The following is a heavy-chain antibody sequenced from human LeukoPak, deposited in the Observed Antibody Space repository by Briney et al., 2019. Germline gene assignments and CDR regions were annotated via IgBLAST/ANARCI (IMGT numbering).Heavy chain of an antibody. D-gene: IGHD2-2*01. J-gene: IGHJ5*02. CDR2: ISAYNGNT. V-gene: IGHV1-18*01. Sequence: ASVKVSCTASGYTFTSYGISWVRQAPGQGLEWMGWISAYNGNTNYAQKLQGRVTMTTDTSTSTAYMELRSLRSDDTAVYYCARGAYQLPMYNWFDPWGQGTLVTVSS. CDR1: GYTFTSYG. CDR3: ARGAYQLPMYNWFDP.